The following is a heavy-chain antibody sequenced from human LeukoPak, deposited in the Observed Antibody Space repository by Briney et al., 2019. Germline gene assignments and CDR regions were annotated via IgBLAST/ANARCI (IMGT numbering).Heavy chain of an antibody. J-gene: IGHJ6*02. CDR3: AXXXXXXXWSGFREWYGMDV. D-gene: IGHD3-3*01. CDR2: INHSGST. Sequence: SETLSLTCAVYGGSFSGYYWSWIRQPPGKGLEWIGEINHSGSTNYNPSLKSRVTISVDTSKNQFSLKLSSVTAADTAVYYCAXXXXXXXWSGFREWYGMDVWGQGTTVTVSS. CDR1: GGSFSGYY. V-gene: IGHV4-34*01.